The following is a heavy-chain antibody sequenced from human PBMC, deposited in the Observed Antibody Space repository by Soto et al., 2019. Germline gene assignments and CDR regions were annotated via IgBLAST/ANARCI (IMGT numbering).Heavy chain of an antibody. CDR1: GFTFSSSW. J-gene: IGHJ4*02. CDR3: ARDWSYALNY. Sequence: GGTLRLSCAASGFTFSSSWMHWVRQAPGKGLVWVSHINSDGTDTNYADSVKGRFTISRDNAKNTVYLQMNSLRAEDTAVYYCARDWSYALNYWGQGSQVTVSS. CDR2: INSDGTDT. D-gene: IGHD3-16*01. V-gene: IGHV3-74*01.